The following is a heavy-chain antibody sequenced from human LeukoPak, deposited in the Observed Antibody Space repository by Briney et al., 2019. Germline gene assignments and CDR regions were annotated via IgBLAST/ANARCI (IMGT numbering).Heavy chain of an antibody. CDR3: AKSPYEYYFDY. J-gene: IGHJ4*02. CDR2: INPNSGDT. Sequence: GASVKVSCTASGYTFTGYYMHWVRQAPGQGLEWMGWINPNSGDTNYAQKFQGRVTMTRDTSIRTAYLELSGLRSDDAAVYCCAKSPYEYYFDYWGQGTLVTVSS. D-gene: IGHD5-12*01. V-gene: IGHV1-2*02. CDR1: GYTFTGYY.